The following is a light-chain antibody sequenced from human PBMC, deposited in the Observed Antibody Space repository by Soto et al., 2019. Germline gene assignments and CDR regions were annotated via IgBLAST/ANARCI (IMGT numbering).Light chain of an antibody. J-gene: IGKJ1*01. CDR3: QQYNNWPT. CDR2: GAS. CDR1: QSVSSSY. V-gene: IGKV3-15*01. Sequence: EIVLTQSPGTLSLSPGERATLSCRASQSVSSSYLAWYQQKPGQAPRLLIYGASTRATGIPARFSGSGSGTEFTLTISSLQSEDFAVYYCQQYNNWPTCGQGTKVDIK.